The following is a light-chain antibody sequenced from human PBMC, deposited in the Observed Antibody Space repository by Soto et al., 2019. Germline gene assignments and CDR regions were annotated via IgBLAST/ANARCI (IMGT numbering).Light chain of an antibody. CDR3: QQYNNWLRT. CDR1: QSVSSN. Sequence: EIVMTQSPATLSVSPGERATLSCRASQSVSSNLAWYQQKPGQAPRLLIYGASTRATGIPARFSGSGSGTEFTLTISSLQSDDFAVYCCQQYNNWLRTFGQGTKVDIK. J-gene: IGKJ1*01. V-gene: IGKV3-15*01. CDR2: GAS.